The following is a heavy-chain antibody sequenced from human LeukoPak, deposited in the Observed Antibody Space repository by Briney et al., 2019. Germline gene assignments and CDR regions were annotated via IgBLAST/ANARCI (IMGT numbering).Heavy chain of an antibody. Sequence: GGSLRLSCAASGFRFSSYGMDWVRQAPGKVLEWVAFIRYDGNNKDYADSVKGRFTISRDNSKNTLYLQMNSLRVEDTAVYYCAKGYVDLVPFDIWGQGKMVTVSS. CDR3: AKGYVDLVPFDI. CDR2: IRYDGNNK. V-gene: IGHV3-30*02. J-gene: IGHJ3*02. CDR1: GFRFSSYG. D-gene: IGHD3-16*01.